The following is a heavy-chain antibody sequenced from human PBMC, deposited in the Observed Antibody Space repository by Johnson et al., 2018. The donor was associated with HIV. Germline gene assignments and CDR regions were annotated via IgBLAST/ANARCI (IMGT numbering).Heavy chain of an antibody. V-gene: IGHV3-13*01. CDR3: ARSDYDSSGYYAFDI. J-gene: IGHJ3*02. Sequence: VQLVESGGGLVQPGGSLRLSCAASGFTFSSYDMHWVRQATGKGLEWVSAIGTAGDTYYPGSVKGRFPIYRENAKNSLYLQMNSLRAGETAVYYCARSDYDSSGYYAFDIWGQGTMVTVSS. CDR1: GFTFSSYD. CDR2: IGTAGDT. D-gene: IGHD3-22*01.